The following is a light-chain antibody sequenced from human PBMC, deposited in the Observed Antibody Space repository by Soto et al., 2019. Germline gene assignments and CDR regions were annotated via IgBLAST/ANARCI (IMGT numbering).Light chain of an antibody. CDR1: QSVGSNY. V-gene: IGKV3-20*01. CDR3: QQYGSSPIT. CDR2: GAS. J-gene: IGKJ5*01. Sequence: IVLTQSPGTVSLSPGERGTLSCRASQSVGSNYFASYEHKPGRAPRVLXYGASSRATGIPARFSGSGSGTESTLTISSRQSEDFAVYSCQQYGSSPITFGQGTRLEI.